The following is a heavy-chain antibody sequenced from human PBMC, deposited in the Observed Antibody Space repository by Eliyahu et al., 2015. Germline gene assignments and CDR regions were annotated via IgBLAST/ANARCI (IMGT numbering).Heavy chain of an antibody. CDR1: GGSISSGSXX. CDR2: XYTSGNT. Sequence: QVQLQESGPGLVKPSQTLSVTCXVXGGSISSGSXXXXWXRQPAGKGXEWIGRXYTSGNTNYNPSLRSRVTISVDTSKNQFSLKLSSVTAADTAVYFCARAPLRFYDSSGYYYPSFDYWGQGTLVTVSS. V-gene: IGHV4-61*02. D-gene: IGHD3-22*01. CDR3: ARAPLRFYDSSGYYYPSFDY. J-gene: IGHJ4*02.